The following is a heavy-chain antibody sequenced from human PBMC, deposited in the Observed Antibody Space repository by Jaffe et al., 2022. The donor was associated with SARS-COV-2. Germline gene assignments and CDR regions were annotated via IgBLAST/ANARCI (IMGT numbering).Heavy chain of an antibody. CDR2: IIPRFGTT. D-gene: IGHD2-15*01. Sequence: QVQLVQSGAEVKKPGSSVKVSCKASGGSFSNYAISWVRQAPGKGLEWMAVIIPRFGTTDYAQKFQGRVTITADESTSTVYLELSSLRSEDTAVYYCARVLVDDFGSTQDHYFDFWGQGTLVTVSS. CDR1: GGSFSNYA. CDR3: ARVLVDDFGSTQDHYFDF. J-gene: IGHJ4*02. V-gene: IGHV1-69*01.